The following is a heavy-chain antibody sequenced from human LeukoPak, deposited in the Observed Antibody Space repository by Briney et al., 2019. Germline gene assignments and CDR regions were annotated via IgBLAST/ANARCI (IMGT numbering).Heavy chain of an antibody. CDR3: ARVARCTSCIDVDY. J-gene: IGHJ4*02. CDR2: IFYSGSP. D-gene: IGHD2-2*01. V-gene: IGHV4-38-2*02. CDR1: GYSISSGYY. Sequence: TSETLSLTCTLSGYSISSGYYWGWISQPQGTGLEWMGNIFYSGSPSYNPSLKIQAPHTVGPSKNHFSLKLPHVTAADWAFFYCARVARCTSCIDVDYWGEGTLVTVSS.